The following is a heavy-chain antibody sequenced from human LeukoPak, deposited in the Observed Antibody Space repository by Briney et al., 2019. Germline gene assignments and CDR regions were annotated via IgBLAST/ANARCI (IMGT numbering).Heavy chain of an antibody. CDR3: ARVGIVGATQSSIDY. Sequence: PSETLSLTCTVSGGSISSSSYYWGWIRQPPGKGLEWIGSIYYSGSTYYNPSLKSRVTISVDTSKNQFSLKLSSVTAADTAVYYCARVGIVGATQSSIDYWGQGTLVTVSS. V-gene: IGHV4-39*07. CDR1: GGSISSSSYY. D-gene: IGHD1-26*01. J-gene: IGHJ4*02. CDR2: IYYSGST.